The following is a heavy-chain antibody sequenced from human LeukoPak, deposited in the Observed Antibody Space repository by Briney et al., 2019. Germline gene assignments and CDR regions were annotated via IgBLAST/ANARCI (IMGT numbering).Heavy chain of an antibody. CDR1: GFTFSSYA. J-gene: IGHJ4*02. Sequence: GGSLRLSCAASGFTFSSYAMSWVRQAPGKGLAWVSAISGSVISTYYADSVKGRFTISRDNSKNTLHLQMNSLRAEDTAVYYCAKGFYVSDPEDYWGQGTLVTVSS. V-gene: IGHV3-23*01. D-gene: IGHD3-16*01. CDR3: AKGFYVSDPEDY. CDR2: ISGSVIST.